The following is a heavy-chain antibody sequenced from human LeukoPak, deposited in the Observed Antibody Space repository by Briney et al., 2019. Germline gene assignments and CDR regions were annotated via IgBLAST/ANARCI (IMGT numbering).Heavy chain of an antibody. Sequence: GESLKISCKGSGYNFATNWIGWVRQVPGKGLEWMGLIYPGDSDTRYSPSLQGQVTISADKSINTAYLQWSSLQASDTAIYYCARTNFYGTTGYYYLTPWGQGTLVTVSS. CDR1: GYNFATNW. CDR2: IYPGDSDT. D-gene: IGHD3-22*01. V-gene: IGHV5-51*01. J-gene: IGHJ5*02. CDR3: ARTNFYGTTGYYYLTP.